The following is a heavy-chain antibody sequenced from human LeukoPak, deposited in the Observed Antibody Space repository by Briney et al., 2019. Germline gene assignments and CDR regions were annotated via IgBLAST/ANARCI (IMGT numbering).Heavy chain of an antibody. CDR1: GFTFDDYG. V-gene: IGHV3-20*04. J-gene: IGHJ4*02. CDR3: TRDSGSSWYFGY. D-gene: IGHD6-13*01. Sequence: RTGGSLRLSCAASGFTFDDYGMSWVRQAPGKGLEWVSGINWNGGSTGYADSVKGRFTISRDNAKNSLYLQMNSLRAEDTAVYYCTRDSGSSWYFGYWGQGTLVTVSS. CDR2: INWNGGST.